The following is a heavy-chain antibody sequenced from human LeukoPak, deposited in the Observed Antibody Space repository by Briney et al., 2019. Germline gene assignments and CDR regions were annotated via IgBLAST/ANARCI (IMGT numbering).Heavy chain of an antibody. CDR2: VYDSWNN. Sequence: ASETLSLTCTVSDDSINSGNSHWTWIRQPPGKGLEWLGSVYDSWNNYYNPSLESRITMSVDTSKNQYSLELSSVIAADTAVYYCASYFVGNGGRGYWGQGALVTVSS. CDR1: DDSINSGNSH. V-gene: IGHV4-30-4*01. D-gene: IGHD3-10*02. J-gene: IGHJ4*02. CDR3: ASYFVGNGGRGY.